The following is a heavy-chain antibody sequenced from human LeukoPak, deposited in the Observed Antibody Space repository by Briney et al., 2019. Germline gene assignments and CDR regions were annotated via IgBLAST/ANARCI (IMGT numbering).Heavy chain of an antibody. CDR3: ARRRDLYSGSYYPFDY. J-gene: IGHJ4*02. CDR2: INPNSGGT. Sequence: GASVKVSCKASGYTFTAYYIHWVRQAPGQGLEWLGWINPNSGGTKYAQKFQGRVTISADKSISTAYLQWSSLKASDTAMYYCARRRDLYSGSYYPFDYWGQGTLVTVSS. V-gene: IGHV1-2*02. CDR1: GYTFTAYY. D-gene: IGHD1-26*01.